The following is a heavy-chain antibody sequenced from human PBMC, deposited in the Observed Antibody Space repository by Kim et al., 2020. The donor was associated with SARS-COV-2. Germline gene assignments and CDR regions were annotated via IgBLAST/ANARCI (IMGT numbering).Heavy chain of an antibody. CDR3: ATLSTRIAAARGDLDY. D-gene: IGHD6-13*01. J-gene: IGHJ4*02. Sequence: SVQGRFTSSRDNSKNTLYLQMNSLRAEDTAVYYCATLSTRIAAARGDLDYWGQGTLVTVSS. V-gene: IGHV3-23*03.